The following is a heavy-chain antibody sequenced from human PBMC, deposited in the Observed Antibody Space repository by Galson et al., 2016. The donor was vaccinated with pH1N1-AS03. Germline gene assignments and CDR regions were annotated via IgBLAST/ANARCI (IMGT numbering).Heavy chain of an antibody. CDR1: GFAFNFNS. D-gene: IGHD5-18*01. CDR2: LSYAGTSE. J-gene: IGHJ4*02. CDR3: AKEGGYTFGQQHLDF. Sequence: SLRLSCAASGFAFNFNSMHWVRQAPGKGLEWIAVLSYAGTSEYFADSVKGRFTVSRDNGKNTLYLQMSNLRVEDTDVYYCAKEGGYTFGQQHLDFWGQGTLVTVAS. V-gene: IGHV3-30*15.